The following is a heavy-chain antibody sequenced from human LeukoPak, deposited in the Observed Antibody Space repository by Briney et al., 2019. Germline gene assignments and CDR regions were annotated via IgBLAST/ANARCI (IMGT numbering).Heavy chain of an antibody. CDR3: ARAIAYSSSSALDY. Sequence: GGSLRLSCEASGFTFSSYSMNWVRQAPGKGLEWVSYISSSSSTIYYADSVKGRFTISRDNAKNSLYLQMNSLRAEDTAVYYCARAIAYSSSSALDYWGQGTLVTVSS. CDR2: ISSSSSTI. D-gene: IGHD6-6*01. CDR1: GFTFSSYS. J-gene: IGHJ4*02. V-gene: IGHV3-48*01.